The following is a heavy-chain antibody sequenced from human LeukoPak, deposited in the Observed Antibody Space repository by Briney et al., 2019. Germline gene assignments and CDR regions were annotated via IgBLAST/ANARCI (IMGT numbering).Heavy chain of an antibody. CDR3: AKEYSSSWYDPLNWFDP. V-gene: IGHV3-23*01. CDR1: GFTFSSYA. Sequence: GGSLRLSCAASGFTFSSYAMSWVRQAPGKGLEWVSAINGNGGSTYYADSVKGRFTISRDNSKNTLYLQMNSLRAEDTAVYYCAKEYSSSWYDPLNWFDPWGQGTLVTVSS. J-gene: IGHJ5*02. D-gene: IGHD6-13*01. CDR2: INGNGGST.